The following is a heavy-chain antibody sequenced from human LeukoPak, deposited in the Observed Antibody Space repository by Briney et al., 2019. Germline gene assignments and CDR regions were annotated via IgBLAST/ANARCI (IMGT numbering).Heavy chain of an antibody. D-gene: IGHD1-14*01. CDR2: IYYSGST. CDR1: GGSISSSSYY. Sequence: SETLSLTCTVSGGSISSSSYYWGWIRPPPGKGLEWIGSIYYSGSTYYKPSLKSRVTISVDTSKNQYSLKLSSVTAADTAVYYCARLSTLTPDRRLYYFDYWGQGTLVTVSS. CDR3: ARLSTLTPDRRLYYFDY. J-gene: IGHJ4*02. V-gene: IGHV4-39*01.